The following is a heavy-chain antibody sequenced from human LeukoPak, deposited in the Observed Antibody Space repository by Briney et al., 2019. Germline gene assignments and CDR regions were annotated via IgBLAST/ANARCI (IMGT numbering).Heavy chain of an antibody. V-gene: IGHV4-59*12. Sequence: SETLSLTCSVSGDSIGFYFWSWIRQSPGKGLEWIGYVYFSGNTNYNLSLKSRVTISVDTSKNQFSLKLNSLTAADTAVYYCARDASSRRLGHYYYGMDVWGQGTTVTVSS. D-gene: IGHD3-16*01. CDR2: VYFSGNT. CDR3: ARDASSRRLGHYYYGMDV. CDR1: GDSIGFYF. J-gene: IGHJ6*02.